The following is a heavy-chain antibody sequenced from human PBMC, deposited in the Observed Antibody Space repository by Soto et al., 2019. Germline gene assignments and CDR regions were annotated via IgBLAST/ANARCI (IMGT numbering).Heavy chain of an antibody. D-gene: IGHD7-27*01. Sequence: PGGSLRLSCATSGFILSDCAMNWVRQAPGKGLEWVSYISSSSSVIDYADSVKGRFTVSIDNARNSLYLQMNSLRAEDTAVYYCARDLSWGSNWYYYMDVWGKGTTVTVSS. J-gene: IGHJ6*03. CDR2: ISSSSSVI. CDR3: ARDLSWGSNWYYYMDV. V-gene: IGHV3-48*01. CDR1: GFILSDCA.